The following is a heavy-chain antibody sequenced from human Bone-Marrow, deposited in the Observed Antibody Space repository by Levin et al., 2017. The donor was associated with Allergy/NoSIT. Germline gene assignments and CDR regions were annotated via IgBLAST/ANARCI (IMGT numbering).Heavy chain of an antibody. CDR3: AHISGIEVILLEEDYFDY. V-gene: IGHV2-5*01. CDR1: GFSLSTNGVG. Sequence: SGPTLVKPTQTLTLTCTFSGFSLSTNGVGVSWIRQPPGKPLEWLALIYWNDEKRYIPSLQSRLTITKDTSKNQVVLTMTNLDPVDTATYYCAHISGIEVILLEEDYFDYWGQGTLVTVSS. CDR2: IYWNDEK. J-gene: IGHJ4*02. D-gene: IGHD3-10*01.